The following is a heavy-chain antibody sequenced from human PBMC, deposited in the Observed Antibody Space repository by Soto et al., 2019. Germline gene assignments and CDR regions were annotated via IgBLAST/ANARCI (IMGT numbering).Heavy chain of an antibody. V-gene: IGHV3-48*02. J-gene: IGHJ4*01. Sequence: DVQLVESGGGLVQPGGSLRLSCAASGFTFRSDNMNWVRLAPGKGLDWVSYISSSSSTIYYADSVKGRFTISRDNAKNSLYLQMNSLRDDDTAMYYCARGGTIAVTTIGDYWGQGTLVTVSS. D-gene: IGHD5-12*01. CDR1: GFTFRSDN. CDR3: ARGGTIAVTTIGDY. CDR2: ISSSSSTI.